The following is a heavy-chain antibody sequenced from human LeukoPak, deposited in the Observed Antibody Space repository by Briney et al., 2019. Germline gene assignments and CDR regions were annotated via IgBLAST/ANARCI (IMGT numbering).Heavy chain of an antibody. Sequence: GGSLRLTCAASGFTFSSYAMSWVRQAPGKGLEWVSAISGSGGSTYYADSVKGRFTISRDNSKNTLYLQMNSLRAEDTAVYYCAKDLVCPSIAAAGTGPFDYWGQGTLVTVSS. J-gene: IGHJ4*02. V-gene: IGHV3-23*01. CDR1: GFTFSSYA. CDR3: AKDLVCPSIAAAGTGPFDY. D-gene: IGHD6-13*01. CDR2: ISGSGGST.